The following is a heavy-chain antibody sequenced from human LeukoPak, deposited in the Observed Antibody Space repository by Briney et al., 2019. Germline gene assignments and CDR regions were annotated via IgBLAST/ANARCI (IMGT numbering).Heavy chain of an antibody. CDR3: SSQPAVLDFDC. J-gene: IGHJ4*02. CDR1: GFTFSSYW. CDR2: IKPDGSEG. Sequence: PGGSLRLSCAASGFTFSSYWMTWVRQAPGKGLEWVANIKPDGSEGNYVDSVKGRFTISRDNAKNSLYLQMNSLRVEDMAVYYCSSQPAVLDFDCWGQGTLVTVSS. V-gene: IGHV3-7*01. D-gene: IGHD2-2*01.